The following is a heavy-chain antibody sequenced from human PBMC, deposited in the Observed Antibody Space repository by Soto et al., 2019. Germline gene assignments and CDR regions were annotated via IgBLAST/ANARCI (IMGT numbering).Heavy chain of an antibody. J-gene: IGHJ4*02. CDR3: AREVIEHGDYGGFDC. CDR2: IYYSGNS. Sequence: QVQLQESGPGLVRPSQTLSLTCNVSGGSISSGSSYWSWIRQHPGKGLEWIGYIYYSGNSDYNPSLKSRVTISLDTSKNVFSLRLSSVTAADTAVYYWAREVIEHGDYGGFDCWGQGTLVTVSS. D-gene: IGHD4-17*01. V-gene: IGHV4-31*03. CDR1: GGSISSGSSY.